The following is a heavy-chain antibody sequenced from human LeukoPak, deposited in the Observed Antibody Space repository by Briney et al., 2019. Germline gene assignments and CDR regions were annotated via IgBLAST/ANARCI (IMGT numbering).Heavy chain of an antibody. J-gene: IGHJ6*02. Sequence: PSETLSLTCTVSGGSISSYYWSWIRQPPGKGLEGIGYIYYSGSTNYNPSLKSRVTISVGTSKNQFSLKLSSVSAAATAVYYCARYYYDSSGYQGFYYYYGMDVWGQGTTVTVSS. CDR1: GGSISSYY. CDR2: IYYSGST. V-gene: IGHV4-59*08. CDR3: ARYYYDSSGYQGFYYYYGMDV. D-gene: IGHD3-22*01.